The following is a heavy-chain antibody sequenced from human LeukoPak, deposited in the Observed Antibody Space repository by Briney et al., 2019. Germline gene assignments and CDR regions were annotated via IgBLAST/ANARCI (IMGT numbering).Heavy chain of an antibody. D-gene: IGHD2-2*02. CDR3: AREGDIVVVPAAIPNWFDP. V-gene: IGHV1-69*04. J-gene: IGHJ5*02. CDR1: VGTFSSYA. CDR2: IIPIFGIA. Sequence: ASVKVSCKASVGTFSSYAISWVRQAPGQGREWMGRIIPIFGIANYAQKFQGRVTVTADKSTSTDYMELSSLRSEDAAVYYCAREGDIVVVPAAIPNWFDPWGQGTLVTVSS.